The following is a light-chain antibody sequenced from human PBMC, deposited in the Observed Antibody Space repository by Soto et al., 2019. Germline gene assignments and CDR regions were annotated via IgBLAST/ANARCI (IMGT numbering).Light chain of an antibody. CDR3: SSYAGSNNPYV. CDR1: SSDVGGYNY. Sequence: QSALTQPPSASRSPGQSVTISCTGTSSDVGGYNYVSWYQQHPGKAPKLMIYEVSKRPSGVPDRFSGSKSGNTASLTVSGLQAEDEAHYYCSSYAGSNNPYVFGTGTKVTVL. V-gene: IGLV2-8*02. CDR2: EVS. J-gene: IGLJ1*01.